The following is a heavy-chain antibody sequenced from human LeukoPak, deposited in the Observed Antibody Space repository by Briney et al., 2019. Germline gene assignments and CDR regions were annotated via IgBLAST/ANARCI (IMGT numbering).Heavy chain of an antibody. CDR1: GFTFSSYT. V-gene: IGHV3-21*01. Sequence: GGSLRLSCAASGFTFSSYTMKWVRQAPGKGLEWVSSISSSSSYIYYADSVKGRFTISRDNAKNSLYLQMNSLRAEDTAVYYCARVLAGAASIDYWGQGTLVTVSS. D-gene: IGHD6-19*01. J-gene: IGHJ4*02. CDR3: ARVLAGAASIDY. CDR2: ISSSSSYI.